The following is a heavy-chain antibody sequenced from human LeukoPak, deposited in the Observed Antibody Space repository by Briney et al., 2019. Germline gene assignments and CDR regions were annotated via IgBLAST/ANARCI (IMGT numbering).Heavy chain of an antibody. CDR1: GFTFSDYN. CDR2: ISYDGSNK. V-gene: IGHV3-30*03. D-gene: IGHD2-21*02. CDR3: ARGGCIDGDCSPHDY. Sequence: GGSLRLSCAASGFTFSDYNMNWVRQAPGKGLEWVAVISYDGSNKYYADSVKGRFTISRDNSKNTLYLQMNSLRAEDTAVYYCARGGCIDGDCSPHDYWGQGTLVTVSS. J-gene: IGHJ4*02.